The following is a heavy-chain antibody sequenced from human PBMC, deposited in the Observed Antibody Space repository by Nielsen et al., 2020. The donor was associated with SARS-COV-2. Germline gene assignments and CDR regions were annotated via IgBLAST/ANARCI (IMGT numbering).Heavy chain of an antibody. CDR3: ARGGLEAFDI. CDR1: GFAFRNSG. J-gene: IGHJ3*02. Sequence: GGSLRLSCAASGFAFRNSGMHYVRQSPGKGLEWVAVISYDGSNKYYADSVKGRFTISRENVKNSLYLQMNSLRAGDTAVYYCARGGLEAFDIWGQGTMVTVSS. D-gene: IGHD1-1*01. CDR2: ISYDGSNK. V-gene: IGHV3-33*05.